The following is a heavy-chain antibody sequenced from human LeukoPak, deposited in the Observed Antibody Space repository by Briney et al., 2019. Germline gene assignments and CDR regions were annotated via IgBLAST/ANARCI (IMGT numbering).Heavy chain of an antibody. D-gene: IGHD4-17*01. CDR3: LATEEVFSFDY. V-gene: IGHV4-61*02. Sequence: PSETLSLTCTVSGGSISSGSYYWSWTRQPAGKGLEWIGRIYTSGSTNYNPSLKSRVTISVDTSKNQFSLKLSSVTAADTAVYYCLATEEVFSFDYWGQGTLVTVSS. CDR1: GGSISSGSYY. J-gene: IGHJ4*02. CDR2: IYTSGST.